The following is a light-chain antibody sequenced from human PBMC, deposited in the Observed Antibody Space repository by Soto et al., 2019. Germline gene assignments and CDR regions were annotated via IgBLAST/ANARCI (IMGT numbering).Light chain of an antibody. J-gene: IGLJ2*01. Sequence: QSVLTQPASVSGSPGQSITISCTATSIYVGGYNYVSWYQQHPGKAPKLMIYDVSNRPSGVSNRFSGSKSGNTASLTISGLQAEDEADYYCSSYTSSGTVFGGGTKVTVL. V-gene: IGLV2-14*01. CDR1: SIYVGGYNY. CDR2: DVS. CDR3: SSYTSSGTV.